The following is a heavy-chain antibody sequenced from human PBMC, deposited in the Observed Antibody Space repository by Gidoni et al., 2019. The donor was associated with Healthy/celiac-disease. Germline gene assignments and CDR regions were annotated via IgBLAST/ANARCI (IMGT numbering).Heavy chain of an antibody. D-gene: IGHD6-13*01. CDR1: GGTFSSYA. V-gene: IGHV1-69*01. CDR2: IIPIFGKA. CDR3: ARGDSSSWSNWYFDL. J-gene: IGHJ2*01. Sequence: QVQLVQSGAEVKKPGSSVKVSCKASGGTFSSYAISWVRQAPGQGLELMGGIIPIFGKAKYAQKFQGRGTITADESTSTAYMELSSLRSEDTAVYYCARGDSSSWSNWYFDLWGRGTLVTVSS.